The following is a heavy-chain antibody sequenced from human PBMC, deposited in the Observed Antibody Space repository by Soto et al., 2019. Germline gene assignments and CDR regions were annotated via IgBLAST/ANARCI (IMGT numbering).Heavy chain of an antibody. Sequence: SVKVSCKASGGTFSSYTISWVRQAPGQGLEWMGRIIPILGIANYAQKFQGRVTITADKSTSTAYMELSSLRSEDTAVYYCARDEYSYGYSHYYYMDVWGKGTTVTVSS. CDR3: ARDEYSYGYSHYYYMDV. J-gene: IGHJ6*03. V-gene: IGHV1-69*04. CDR1: GGTFSSYT. CDR2: IIPILGIA. D-gene: IGHD5-18*01.